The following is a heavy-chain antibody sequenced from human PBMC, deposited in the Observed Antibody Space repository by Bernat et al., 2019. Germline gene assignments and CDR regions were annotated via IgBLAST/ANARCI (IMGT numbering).Heavy chain of an antibody. Sequence: QVQLVESGGGVVQPGRSLRLSCAASGCTFRSYGMHWVRQAPGKGLEWVAVIWYDGSNKYYADPVKGRFTISRDNSKNTLYLQMNSLRAEDTAVYYCARDRFYDSSGYHDYWGQGTLVTVSS. J-gene: IGHJ4*02. V-gene: IGHV3-33*01. CDR3: ARDRFYDSSGYHDY. CDR2: IWYDGSNK. CDR1: GCTFRSYG. D-gene: IGHD3-22*01.